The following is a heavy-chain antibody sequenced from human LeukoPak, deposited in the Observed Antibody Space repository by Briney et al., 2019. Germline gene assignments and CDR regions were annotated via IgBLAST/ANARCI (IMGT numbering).Heavy chain of an antibody. CDR3: ARDSLDGYNYLGY. V-gene: IGHV1-18*04. CDR2: ISTYNDNT. D-gene: IGHD5-24*01. CDR1: GFTFSNAW. J-gene: IGHJ4*02. Sequence: SCAASGFTFSNAWMSWVRQAPGKGLEWMGWISTYNDNTKYAQKFQGRVTLTTDQSTSTAYMELRGLRSDDTAVYYCARDSLDGYNYLGYWGQGTLVTVSS.